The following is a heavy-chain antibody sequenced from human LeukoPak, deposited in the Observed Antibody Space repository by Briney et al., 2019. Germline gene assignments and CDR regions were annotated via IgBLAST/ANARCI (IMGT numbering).Heavy chain of an antibody. J-gene: IGHJ5*02. V-gene: IGHV1-2*02. CDR1: GYTFTGYY. D-gene: IGHD2-2*01. CDR2: INPNSGCT. CDR3: ARDPPTDIVVVPAAFLPLFAP. Sequence: ASLKVSCKASGYTFTGYYMHWVRQAPGQGLEWMGWINPNSGCTNYAQKFQGRVTMTRDTSISTAYMELSRLRSDDTAVYYCARDPPTDIVVVPAAFLPLFAPWGQGTLVTVSS.